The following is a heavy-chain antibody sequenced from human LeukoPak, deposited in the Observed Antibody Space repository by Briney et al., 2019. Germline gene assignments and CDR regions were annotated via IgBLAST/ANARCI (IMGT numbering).Heavy chain of an antibody. V-gene: IGHV4-39*07. CDR2: IYYSGST. D-gene: IGHD6-6*01. CDR3: ARVVLARAADDAFDI. J-gene: IGHJ3*02. CDR1: GGSISSSSYY. Sequence: SETLSLTCTVSGGSISSSSYYWGWIRQPPGKGLEWIGSIYYSGSTYYNPSLKSRVTISVDTSKNQFSLKLSSVTAADTAVYYCARVVLARAADDAFDIWGQGTMVTVSS.